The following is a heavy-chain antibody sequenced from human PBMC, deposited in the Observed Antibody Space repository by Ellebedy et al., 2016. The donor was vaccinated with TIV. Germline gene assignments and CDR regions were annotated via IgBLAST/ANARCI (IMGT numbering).Heavy chain of an antibody. J-gene: IGHJ5*02. CDR1: GWSVRGGSFRGYF. Sequence: SETLSLTXAVHGWSVRGGSFRGYFWSWIRQSPGRGLEWIGEINDSGSTNFNPSLKSRVSMSMDTNKKQFFLTLTSVTAADTAIYFCARFRLADAATTPNWFDPWGPGTQVIVSS. D-gene: IGHD1-1*01. V-gene: IGHV4-34*01. CDR2: INDSGST. CDR3: ARFRLADAATTPNWFDP.